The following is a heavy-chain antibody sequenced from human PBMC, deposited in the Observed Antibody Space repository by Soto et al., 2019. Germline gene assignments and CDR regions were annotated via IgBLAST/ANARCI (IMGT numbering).Heavy chain of an antibody. CDR3: ATVDYGDYVRYLFDS. CDR2: IYYSGST. J-gene: IGHJ5*01. V-gene: IGHV4-39*01. Sequence: SETLSLTCTVSGGSISTGGYYWNWIRQHPGKGLEWIGSIYYSGSTYYNPSLKSRVTISVDTSKNQFSLKLSSVTAADTAAYYCATVDYGDYVRYLFDSWGQGSLVTVSS. D-gene: IGHD4-17*01. CDR1: GGSISTGGYY.